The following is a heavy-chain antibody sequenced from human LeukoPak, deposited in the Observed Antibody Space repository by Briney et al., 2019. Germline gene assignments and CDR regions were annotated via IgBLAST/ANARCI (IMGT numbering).Heavy chain of an antibody. V-gene: IGHV3-30*18. CDR3: AKAVGSISWSFDY. CDR2: ISHDGSVK. D-gene: IGHD6-13*01. CDR1: GFTFSTYA. Sequence: GRSLRLSCEASGFTFSTYAMHWVRQAPGKGLEWVALISHDGSVKNYADSVKGRFTISRDNSNSTLYLQMDSLRGDDAAVYYCAKAVGSISWSFDYWGQGTLVTVSS. J-gene: IGHJ4*02.